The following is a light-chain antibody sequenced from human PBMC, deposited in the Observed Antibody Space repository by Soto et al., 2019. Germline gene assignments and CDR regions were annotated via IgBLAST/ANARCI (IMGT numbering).Light chain of an antibody. CDR3: QQYNDWPRT. V-gene: IGKV3-15*01. CDR1: QSVANN. Sequence: EIVMTQSPVTLSLSPGDRATLSCRASQSVANNLAWFQQRPGQAPRLLVYGASATATGIPARFSGSGSGTEFTLTISSLQSEDFAVYYCQQYNDWPRTFGGGTKVEIK. J-gene: IGKJ4*02. CDR2: GAS.